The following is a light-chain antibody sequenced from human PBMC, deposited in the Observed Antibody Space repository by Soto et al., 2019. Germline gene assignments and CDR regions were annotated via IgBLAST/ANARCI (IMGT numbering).Light chain of an antibody. CDR3: QQYNNWPRT. CDR2: GVS. V-gene: IGKV3D-15*01. Sequence: EIVMTPSPATLSVSPVERATLSCRASQSVSSNYFAWYQQKPGQAPRLLIYGVSSRATGIPARFSGSGSGTEFTLTISSLQSEDFAVYDCQQYNNWPRTFGQGTKVDIK. J-gene: IGKJ1*01. CDR1: QSVSSNY.